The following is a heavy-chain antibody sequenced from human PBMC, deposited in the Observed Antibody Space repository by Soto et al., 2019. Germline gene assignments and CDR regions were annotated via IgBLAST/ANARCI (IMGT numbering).Heavy chain of an antibody. Sequence: SETLSLTCAVYGGSFSGCYWSWIRRPPGKGLEWIGEINHSGSTDYNPSLKSRVTISVDTSKNQFSVKLSSVTAADTAVYYPTRPPAIAAAGSRLPSYYLEYMRQGTLVAAST. CDR3: TRPPAIAAAGSRLPSYYLEY. D-gene: IGHD6-13*01. CDR1: GGSFSGCY. J-gene: IGHJ4*02. V-gene: IGHV4-34*01. CDR2: INHSGST.